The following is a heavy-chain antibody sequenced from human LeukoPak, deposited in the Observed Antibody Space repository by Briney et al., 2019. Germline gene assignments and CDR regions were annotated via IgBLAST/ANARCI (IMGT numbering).Heavy chain of an antibody. J-gene: IGHJ3*02. D-gene: IGHD4-17*01. CDR2: IYTSGST. CDR1: GGSISSYY. Sequence: PSETLSLTCTVSGGSISSYYWSWIRQPAGKGLEWIGRIYTSGSTNYNPSLKSRVTMSVDTSKNQFSLKLSSVTAADTAVYYCEREKDDYGDYVAFDIWGQGTMVTVSS. CDR3: EREKDDYGDYVAFDI. V-gene: IGHV4-4*07.